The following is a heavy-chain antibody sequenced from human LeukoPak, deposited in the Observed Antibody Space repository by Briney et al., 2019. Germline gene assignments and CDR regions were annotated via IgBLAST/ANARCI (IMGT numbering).Heavy chain of an antibody. D-gene: IGHD6-6*01. CDR2: IYSGGST. V-gene: IGHV3-53*01. CDR3: AREPSDAFDI. CDR1: GFTVSSNY. J-gene: IGHJ3*02. Sequence: GGSLRLSCAASGFTVSSNYMSWVRQAPGKGLEWVSVIYSGGSTYYADSVKGRLTISRDNSKNTLYLQMNSLRAEDTAVYYCAREPSDAFDIWGQGTMVTVSS.